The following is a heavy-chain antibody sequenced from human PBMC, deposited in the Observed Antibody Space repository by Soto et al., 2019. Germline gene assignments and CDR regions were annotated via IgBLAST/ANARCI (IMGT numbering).Heavy chain of an antibody. D-gene: IGHD3-22*01. CDR3: ARGTYYYDSSGSTNWFDP. V-gene: IGHV4-30-4*01. CDR2: IYYSGST. J-gene: IGHJ5*02. Sequence: LSLTCTVSGGSISSGDYYWSWIRQPPGKGLEWIGYIYYSGSTYYNPSLKSRVTISVDTSKNQFSLKLSSVTAADTAVYYCARGTYYYDSSGSTNWFDPWGQGTLVTVSS. CDR1: GGSISSGDYY.